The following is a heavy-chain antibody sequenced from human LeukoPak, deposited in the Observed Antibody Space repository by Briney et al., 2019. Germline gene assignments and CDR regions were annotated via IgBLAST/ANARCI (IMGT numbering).Heavy chain of an antibody. J-gene: IGHJ3*02. CDR1: GGSFSGYY. CDR3: ARASMVLGRRGGNYAFDI. Sequence: SETLSLTCAVYGGSFSGYYWSWLRQPPGKGLEWIGEINHSGSTNYNPSLKSRVTISVDTSKNQFSLKLSSVTAEDTAVYYCARASMVLGRRGGNYAFDIWGQGTMVTVSS. CDR2: INHSGST. D-gene: IGHD3-10*01. V-gene: IGHV4-34*01.